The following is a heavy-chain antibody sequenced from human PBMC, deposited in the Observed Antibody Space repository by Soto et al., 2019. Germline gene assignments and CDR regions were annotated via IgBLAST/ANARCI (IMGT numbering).Heavy chain of an antibody. Sequence: QVQLQQWGAGLLKPSETLSLTCAVYGGSFSGYYWSWIRQPPGKGLEWIGEINHSGSTNYHPSLKSRITKSVNTSQIQFSLKLSTVTAADTAVYYWAHETASAEIYYGIDVWGQGNTVTVSS. V-gene: IGHV4-34*01. CDR1: GGSFSGYY. CDR2: INHSGST. CDR3: AHETASAEIYYGIDV. J-gene: IGHJ6*02. D-gene: IGHD2-21*01.